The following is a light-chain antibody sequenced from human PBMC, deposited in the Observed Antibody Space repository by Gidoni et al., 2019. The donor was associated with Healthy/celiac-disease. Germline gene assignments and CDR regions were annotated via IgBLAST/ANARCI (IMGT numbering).Light chain of an antibody. CDR2: AAS. Sequence: DIQMTQSPSSLSASVGDRVTITCRASQSISSYLNWYQQKPGKAHKLLIYAASSWQSGVPSRFSGSGSGTDFTLNISSLQPEDFETYYCQQSYSTPHTFGQGTKLEIK. CDR1: QSISSY. J-gene: IGKJ2*01. V-gene: IGKV1-39*01. CDR3: QQSYSTPHT.